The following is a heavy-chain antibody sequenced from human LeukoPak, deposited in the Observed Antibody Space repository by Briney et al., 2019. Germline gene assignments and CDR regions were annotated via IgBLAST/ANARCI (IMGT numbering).Heavy chain of an antibody. CDR1: GFTFSSYA. CDR3: AKDSITIFGVVIGPNGY. D-gene: IGHD3-3*01. J-gene: IGHJ4*02. Sequence: GGSLRLSCAASGFTFSSYAMSWVRQAPGKGLEWVSAISGNGGRTYYADSVKGRFTISRDNSKNTLYLQMNSLTAEDTAVYYCAKDSITIFGVVIGPNGYWGQGTLVTVSS. V-gene: IGHV3-23*01. CDR2: ISGNGGRT.